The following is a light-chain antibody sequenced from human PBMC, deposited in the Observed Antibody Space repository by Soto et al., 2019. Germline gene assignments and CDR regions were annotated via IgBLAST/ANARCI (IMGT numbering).Light chain of an antibody. CDR1: QTVSNNY. Sequence: EIVLTHSPGTLSFSPVYRSTHSNSSSQTVSNNYLAWCQQKPGQAPRVIMYGASRRATGIPDRFSGGGSGTDFTLTISRLEPEDFAVYFCQQYAGPPTTFGQGTRLEIK. J-gene: IGKJ5*01. CDR2: GAS. CDR3: QQYAGPPTT. V-gene: IGKV3-20*01.